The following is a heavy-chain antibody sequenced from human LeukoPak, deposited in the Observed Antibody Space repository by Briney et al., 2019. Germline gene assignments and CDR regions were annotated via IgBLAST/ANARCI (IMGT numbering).Heavy chain of an antibody. Sequence: GGSLRPSCAASGFTFSNAWMSWVRQAPGKGLEWVGRIKSKTDGGTTDYAAPVKGRFTISRDDSKNTVYLQMNSLRAEDTAVYYCARAGSSWYGDYWGQGTLVTVSS. V-gene: IGHV3-15*01. CDR2: IKSKTDGGTT. J-gene: IGHJ4*02. CDR3: ARAGSSWYGDY. D-gene: IGHD6-13*01. CDR1: GFTFSNAW.